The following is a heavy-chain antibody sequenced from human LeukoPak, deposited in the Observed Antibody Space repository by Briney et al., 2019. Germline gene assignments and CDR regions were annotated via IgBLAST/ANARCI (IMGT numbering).Heavy chain of an antibody. CDR2: TKSDGSIT. Sequence: PGGSLRLSCATSGFTFSHYWMLWVRQAPGKGLVWVSNTKSDGSITNYADSVRGRFTISRDNAKNILYLQINSLRAEDTAVYYCGRDNNYKVDVWGKGTTVTVSS. J-gene: IGHJ6*04. CDR1: GFTFSHYW. D-gene: IGHD4-11*01. V-gene: IGHV3-74*01. CDR3: GRDNNYKVDV.